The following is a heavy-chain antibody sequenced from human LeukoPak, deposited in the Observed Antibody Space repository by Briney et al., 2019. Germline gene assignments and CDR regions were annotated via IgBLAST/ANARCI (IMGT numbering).Heavy chain of an antibody. V-gene: IGHV3-30*02. CDR1: GFIFSSYG. CDR2: IRYDGRNK. D-gene: IGHD1-26*01. CDR3: EKDSLRERIVGSTTRGVNDY. Sequence: PGGSLRLSCAASGFIFSSYGMHWVRQAPGKGLEWVAFIRYDGRNKYYADSVKGRFTISRDNSKNTLYLQMNSLRGEDTAVYYCEKDSLRERIVGSTTRGVNDYWGQGTLVTVSS. J-gene: IGHJ4*02.